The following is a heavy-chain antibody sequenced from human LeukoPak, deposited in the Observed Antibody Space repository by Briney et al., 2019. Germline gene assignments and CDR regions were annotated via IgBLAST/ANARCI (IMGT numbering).Heavy chain of an antibody. J-gene: IGHJ6*03. CDR2: ISSSGSTI. CDR3: AREAIAAAPEYYYYYMDV. CDR1: GFTFSSYA. V-gene: IGHV3-48*04. Sequence: RPGGSLRLSCAASGFTFSSYAMSWVRQAPGKGLEWVSYISSSGSTIYYADSVKGRFTISRDNAKNSLYLQMNSLRAEDTAVYYCAREAIAAAPEYYYYYMDVWGKGTTVTVSS. D-gene: IGHD6-13*01.